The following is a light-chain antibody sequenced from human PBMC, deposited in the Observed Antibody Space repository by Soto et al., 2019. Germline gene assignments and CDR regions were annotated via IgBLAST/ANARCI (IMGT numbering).Light chain of an antibody. CDR1: QSISNY. J-gene: IGKJ1*01. Sequence: DLQMTQSPSSLSASVGDRVTITCRASQSISNYLNWYQQKPGKAPKLLIYAASSLQSGVPSRFSGSGSGTDFTLTISSLQPEDFATYFCQQSYTTPPEGTFGQGTKVEIK. CDR3: QQSYTTPPEGT. CDR2: AAS. V-gene: IGKV1-39*01.